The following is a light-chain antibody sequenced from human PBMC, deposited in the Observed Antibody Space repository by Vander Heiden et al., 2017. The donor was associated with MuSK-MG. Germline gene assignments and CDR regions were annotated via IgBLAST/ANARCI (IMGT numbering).Light chain of an antibody. CDR2: AAS. CDR3: QQHKSYPPIT. CDR1: QGISSY. V-gene: IGKV1-9*01. Sequence: DIQLTQSPSFLSASVGDRVTITCRASQGISSYLAWYQQKPGKAPKLLIYAASTLQRGVPSRFSGSGYGKEFTLTISSRQPEDFAAYYCQQHKSYPPITFGGGTKVEIK. J-gene: IGKJ4*01.